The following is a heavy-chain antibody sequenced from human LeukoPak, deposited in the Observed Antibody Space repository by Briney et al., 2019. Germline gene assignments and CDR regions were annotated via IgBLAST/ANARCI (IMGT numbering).Heavy chain of an antibody. CDR1: GYTFTSYA. J-gene: IGHJ4*02. D-gene: IGHD3-3*01. V-gene: IGHV1-3*01. CDR3: ARDEARITIFGVAGYFDY. CDR2: INACNGNT. Sequence: ASVKVSCKASGYTFTSYAMHWVRQAPGQRLEWMGWINACNGNTKYSQKFQGRVTITRDTSASTAYMVLSSLRSEDTAVYYCARDEARITIFGVAGYFDYWGQGTLVTVSS.